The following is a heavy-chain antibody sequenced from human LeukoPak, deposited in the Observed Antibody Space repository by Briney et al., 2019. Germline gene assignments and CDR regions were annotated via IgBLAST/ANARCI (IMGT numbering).Heavy chain of an antibody. CDR3: ARVEDPFDY. CDR1: GGSITRSGYY. J-gene: IGHJ4*02. Sequence: PSETLSLTCTVSGGSITRSGYYWGWIRQPPGKSLEWIGSIYYSGSTYYNPSLKSRLTMSVDTSKNQFSLKLSSVTAADTAVYYCARVEDPFDYWGQXPLVTVSS. CDR2: IYYSGST. V-gene: IGHV4-39*07.